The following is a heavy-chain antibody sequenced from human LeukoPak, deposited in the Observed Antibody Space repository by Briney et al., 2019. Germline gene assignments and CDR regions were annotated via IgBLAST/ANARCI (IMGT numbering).Heavy chain of an antibody. CDR3: ARDLTTVTTGCYYYYMDV. D-gene: IGHD4-17*01. CDR2: INHSGST. V-gene: IGHV4-34*01. CDR1: GGSFSGYY. Sequence: SETLSLTCAVYGGSFSGYYWSWIRQPPGKGLEWIGEINHSGSTNYNPSLKSRVTISVDTSKNQFSLKLSSVTAADTAVYYCARDLTTVTTGCYYYYMDVWGKGTTVTVSS. J-gene: IGHJ6*03.